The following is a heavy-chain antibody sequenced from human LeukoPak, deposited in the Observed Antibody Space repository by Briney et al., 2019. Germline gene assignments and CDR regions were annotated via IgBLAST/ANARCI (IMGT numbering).Heavy chain of an antibody. CDR2: IKRDGSER. D-gene: IGHD1-1*01. J-gene: IGHJ4*02. Sequence: QSGGSLRLSCAVSGFTFGNYWMSWVRHTPGQGPEWVANIKRDGSERYYVDSVKGRFTISRDNAKSSLFLEMSSLRVEDTAVYYCARTTSFMFYYWGQGTLVTVSS. V-gene: IGHV3-7*03. CDR3: ARTTSFMFYY. CDR1: GFTFGNYW.